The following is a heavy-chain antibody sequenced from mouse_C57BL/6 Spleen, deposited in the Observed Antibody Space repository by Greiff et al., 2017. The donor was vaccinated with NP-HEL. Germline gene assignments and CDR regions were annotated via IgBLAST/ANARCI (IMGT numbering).Heavy chain of an antibody. Sequence: EVQGVESGAELVRPGASVQLSCTASGFNIKDYYMHWVKQRPEQGLEWIGRIDPEDGDTEYAPKFQGKATMTADTSSNTAYLQLSSLTSEDTAVYYCTRITTAVEGYYFDYWGQGTTLTVSS. D-gene: IGHD1-1*01. V-gene: IGHV14-1*01. CDR3: TRITTAVEGYYFDY. CDR2: IDPEDGDT. J-gene: IGHJ2*01. CDR1: GFNIKDYY.